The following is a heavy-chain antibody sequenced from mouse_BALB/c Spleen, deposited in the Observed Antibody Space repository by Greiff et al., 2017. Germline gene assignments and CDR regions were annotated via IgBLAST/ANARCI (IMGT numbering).Heavy chain of an antibody. CDR3: ARIITTAYAMDY. CDR1: GFSLTGYG. D-gene: IGHD1-1*01. CDR2: IWGDGST. V-gene: IGHV2-6-7*01. J-gene: IGHJ4*01. Sequence: VKLVESGPGPVAPSQSLSITCTVSGFSLTGYGVNWVRQPPGKGLEWLGMIWGDGSTDYNSAFISRLSISKDNSKSHVFFKMNSLQADDTAIYYCARIITTAYAMDYWGQGTSVTVSS.